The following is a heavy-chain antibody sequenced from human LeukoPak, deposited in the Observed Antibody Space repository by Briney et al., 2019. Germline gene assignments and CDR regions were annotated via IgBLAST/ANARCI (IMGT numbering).Heavy chain of an antibody. J-gene: IGHJ4*02. CDR3: ARVAQWHFMADDY. CDR2: ISAYNGNT. D-gene: IGHD6-19*01. V-gene: IGHV1-18*01. CDR1: GYTFTNYG. Sequence: ASVKVSCKTSGYTFTNYGVHWVRQAPGQGLEWMGWISAYNGNTNYAQKLQGRVTMTTDTSTSTAYMELRSLRSDDTAVYYCARVAQWHFMADDYWGQGTLVTVSS.